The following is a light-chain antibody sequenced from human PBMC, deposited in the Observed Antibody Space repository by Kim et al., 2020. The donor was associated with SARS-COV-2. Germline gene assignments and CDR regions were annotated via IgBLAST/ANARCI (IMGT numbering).Light chain of an antibody. CDR1: QGINNW. J-gene: IGKJ4*01. CDR3: QQANSFPLT. Sequence: ASVGDRITITCRASQGINNWLAWYQQKPGKAPNLLIYATSSLQSGVPSRFSGSGSGTDFTRTINSLQPEDFATYYWQQANSFPLTFGGGTKVDIK. V-gene: IGKV1-12*01. CDR2: ATS.